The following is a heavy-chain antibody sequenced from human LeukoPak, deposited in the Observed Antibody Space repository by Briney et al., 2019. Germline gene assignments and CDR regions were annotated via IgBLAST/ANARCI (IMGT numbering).Heavy chain of an antibody. CDR1: SGSISSSIYY. D-gene: IGHD4-23*01. J-gene: IGHJ4*02. V-gene: IGHV4-39*07. CDR2: VYYTGRT. CDR3: ARILRWGFDY. Sequence: SETLSLTCIVSSGSISSSIYYWGWIRQSPGEGLDWIGSVYYTGRTYYSPSLGSRVTISVDTSKNQFSLKLSSVTAADTAVYYCARILRWGFDYWGQGTLVTVSS.